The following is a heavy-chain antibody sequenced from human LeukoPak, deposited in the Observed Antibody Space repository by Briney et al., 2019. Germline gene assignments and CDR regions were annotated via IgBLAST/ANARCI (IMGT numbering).Heavy chain of an antibody. J-gene: IGHJ5*02. CDR2: INPNSGGT. CDR1: GYTFTGYY. CDR3: ARDSGSYFFGWFDP. Sequence: ASVKVSCKASGYTFTGYYMHWVRHAPGQGLEWMGWINPNSGGTNYAQKLQGRVTMTRDTSISTAYMELSRLRSDDTAVYYCARDSGSYFFGWFDPWGQGTLVTVSS. V-gene: IGHV1-2*02. D-gene: IGHD1-26*01.